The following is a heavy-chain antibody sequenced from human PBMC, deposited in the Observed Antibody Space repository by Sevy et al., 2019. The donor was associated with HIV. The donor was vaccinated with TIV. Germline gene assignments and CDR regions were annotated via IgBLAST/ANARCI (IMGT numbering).Heavy chain of an antibody. D-gene: IGHD2-2*01. CDR3: AKGWRYCSSTSCPPRYYYMDV. CDR1: GFTFSSYA. Sequence: GGSLRLSCAASGFTFSSYAMSWVRQAPGKGLEWVSAISGSGGSTYYADSVKGRFTISRDNSKNTLYLQMNSLRAEDMAVYYCAKGWRYCSSTSCPPRYYYMDVWGKGTTVTVSS. CDR2: ISGSGGST. V-gene: IGHV3-23*01. J-gene: IGHJ6*03.